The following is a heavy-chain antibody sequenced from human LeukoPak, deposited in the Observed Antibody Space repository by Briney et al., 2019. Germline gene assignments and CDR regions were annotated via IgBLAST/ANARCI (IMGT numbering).Heavy chain of an antibody. CDR3: ARLLGYCSGGSCYANNWFDP. Sequence: PGESLKISCKGSGYSFTSYWIGWVRQMPGKGLEWMGIIYPGDSDTRYSPSFQGQVTISADKSISTAYLQWSSLKASDTAMYYCARLLGYCSGGSCYANNWFDPWGQGTLVTVSS. CDR2: IYPGDSDT. V-gene: IGHV5-51*01. CDR1: GYSFTSYW. D-gene: IGHD2-15*01. J-gene: IGHJ5*02.